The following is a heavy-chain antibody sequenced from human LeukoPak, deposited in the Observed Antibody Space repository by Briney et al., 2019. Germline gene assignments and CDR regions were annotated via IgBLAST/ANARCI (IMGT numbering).Heavy chain of an antibody. CDR3: ARLTHSYYSDTSGYYPYYYMDV. Sequence: PSETLSPTCTVSAGSISSSDYYWGWIRQSPGKGLEWIGRVSYSGNTYYNPSLKSRVTISVDTSKNHFSLRLSSVTAADTAVYYCARLTHSYYSDTSGYYPYYYMDVWGKGTRVTVSS. D-gene: IGHD3-22*01. J-gene: IGHJ6*03. CDR2: VSYSGNT. CDR1: AGSISSSDYY. V-gene: IGHV4-39*02.